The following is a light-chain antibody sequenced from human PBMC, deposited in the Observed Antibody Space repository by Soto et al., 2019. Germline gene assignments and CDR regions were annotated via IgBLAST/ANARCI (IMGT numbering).Light chain of an antibody. V-gene: IGLV3-21*01. Sequence: SYELTQPPSVSVAPGETARISCGGNNVGSRSVHWYQQKPGQAPFLVIYYDSDRPSGIPERFSGSNSGNTATLIISRVEAVDEADYYCQVSEATGDHVVFGGGTKLTVL. CDR1: NVGSRS. J-gene: IGLJ2*01. CDR2: YDS. CDR3: QVSEATGDHVV.